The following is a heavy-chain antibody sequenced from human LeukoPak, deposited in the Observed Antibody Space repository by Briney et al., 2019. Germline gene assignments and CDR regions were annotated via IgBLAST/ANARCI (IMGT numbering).Heavy chain of an antibody. CDR2: INHSGST. Sequence: SETLSLTCAIYGGSFSGNYWSWIRQPPGKGLEWIGEINHSGSTNYNPSLKSRVAISVDTSNNQFSLKLSSVTAADTAVYYCARRGYSSGWFNYWGQGTLVTVSS. D-gene: IGHD6-19*01. CDR1: GGSFSGNY. J-gene: IGHJ4*02. V-gene: IGHV4-34*01. CDR3: ARRGYSSGWFNY.